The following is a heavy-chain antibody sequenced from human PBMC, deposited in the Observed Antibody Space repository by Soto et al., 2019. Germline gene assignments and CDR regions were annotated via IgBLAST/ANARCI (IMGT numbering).Heavy chain of an antibody. Sequence: EVQLVDSGGGLVQPGGSLRLSCVASGFHFSSYWMSWVRPAPGKGLEWVANIKEDGSDKYYVDSVKGRFTISRDHAKTSLYLQMNSMRVADTAVYYCVGVSLAGSWGQGTLVTVSS. J-gene: IGHJ5*02. D-gene: IGHD6-19*01. CDR2: IKEDGSDK. CDR1: GFHFSSYW. V-gene: IGHV3-7*01. CDR3: VGVSLAGS.